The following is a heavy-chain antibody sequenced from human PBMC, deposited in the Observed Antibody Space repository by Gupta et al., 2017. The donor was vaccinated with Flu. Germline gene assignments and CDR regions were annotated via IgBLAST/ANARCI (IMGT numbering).Heavy chain of an antibody. V-gene: IGHV4-59*01. J-gene: IGHJ6*02. CDR2: IYFSGST. D-gene: IGHD3-3*01. Sequence: QVQLQESGPGLVKPSETLSLTCTVSGGSISNYYWSWIRQPPGKGLEWIGYIYFSGSTNHNPSLKSRATISVDTSKNQFSLRLNSVTAADTAMYFCARGRFLDYYYYTMDVWGQGTTVTVSS. CDR1: GGSISNYY. CDR3: ARGRFLDYYYYTMDV.